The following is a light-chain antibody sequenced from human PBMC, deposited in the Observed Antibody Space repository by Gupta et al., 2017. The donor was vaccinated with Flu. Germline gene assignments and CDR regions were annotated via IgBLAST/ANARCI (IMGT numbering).Light chain of an antibody. CDR2: WAS. Sequence: DIVMTQSPDSLLVSLGERATINCKSSQSVFHSPKDNLAWYQQKPGQPPKLLIYWASTRESGVPYRFSGSGFGTDFTLTINSLQAEDVAVYYCQQYCSLPWTFGQGTKVEIK. CDR3: QQYCSLPWT. J-gene: IGKJ1*01. CDR1: QSVFHSPKDN. V-gene: IGKV4-1*01.